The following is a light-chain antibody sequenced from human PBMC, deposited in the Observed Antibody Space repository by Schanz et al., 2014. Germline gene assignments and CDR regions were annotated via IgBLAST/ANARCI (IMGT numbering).Light chain of an antibody. CDR1: RSDVAAYKY. J-gene: IGLJ3*02. V-gene: IGLV2-11*01. CDR3: CSYVGSNNLGV. Sequence: QSALTQPRSVSGSPGQSVTIACSGTRSDVAAYKYVSWYQQHPGKAPKLMIYDVSERPSGVPDRFSGSKSGNTASLTISGLQAEDEADYYCCSYVGSNNLGVFGGGTKLTVL. CDR2: DVS.